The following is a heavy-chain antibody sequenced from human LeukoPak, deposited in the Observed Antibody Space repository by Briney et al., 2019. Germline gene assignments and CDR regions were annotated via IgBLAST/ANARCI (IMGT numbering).Heavy chain of an antibody. CDR2: ISGSGGST. CDR3: AKDVAATIRGGGYYFDH. J-gene: IGHJ4*02. V-gene: IGHV3-23*01. CDR1: GFSFTYNA. Sequence: PGGSLRLSCAASGFSFTYNAMTWVRQSPGKGLEWVSAISGSGGSTYYADSVKGRFTMSRDISRNTLYLQVNSLRAEDTAVYYCAKDVAATIRGGGYYFDHWGQGTLVTVSS. D-gene: IGHD5-12*01.